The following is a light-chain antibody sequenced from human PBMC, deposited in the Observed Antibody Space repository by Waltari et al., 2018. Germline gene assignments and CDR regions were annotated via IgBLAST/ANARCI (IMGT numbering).Light chain of an antibody. CDR2: EVN. CDR3: SSYISSTSVI. V-gene: IGLV2-23*02. Sequence: QSALTQPASVSGSPGQSITISCTGTRSDVGNYNLVSWYQQHPGKATKLMISEVNKRPSVFSTRFSGSKSGNTASLTISGLQSEDEASYYCSSYISSTSVIFGGGTKLTVL. CDR1: RSDVGNYNL. J-gene: IGLJ2*01.